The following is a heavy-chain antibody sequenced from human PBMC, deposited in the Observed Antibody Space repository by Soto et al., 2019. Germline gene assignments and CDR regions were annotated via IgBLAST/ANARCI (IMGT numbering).Heavy chain of an antibody. J-gene: IGHJ6*02. V-gene: IGHV1-8*01. CDR2: MNPNSGNT. D-gene: IGHD6-13*01. CDR1: GYTFTSYD. Sequence: QVQLVQSGAEVKKPGASVKVSCKASGYTFTSYDINWVRQATGQGLEWMGWMNPNSGNTCYAQKFQGRVTMTRNTSISTAYMELSSLRSEDTAVYYCARALQWHQLVIYYYGMDVWGQGTTVTVSS. CDR3: ARALQWHQLVIYYYGMDV.